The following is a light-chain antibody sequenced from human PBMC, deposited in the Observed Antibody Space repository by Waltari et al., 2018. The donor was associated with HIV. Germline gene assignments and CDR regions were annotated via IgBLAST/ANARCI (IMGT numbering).Light chain of an antibody. J-gene: IGLJ3*02. Sequence: QSALTQPASVSGSPGQSITISCTGTSSDLRIYNSVSWYQHHPGNAPKVSIYEVSNRPSGVSSRFSGSISANTASLTISGLQAEDEAVYFCASYISSSSPEFGGGTKVTVL. V-gene: IGLV2-14*01. CDR2: EVS. CDR1: SSDLRIYNS. CDR3: ASYISSSSPE.